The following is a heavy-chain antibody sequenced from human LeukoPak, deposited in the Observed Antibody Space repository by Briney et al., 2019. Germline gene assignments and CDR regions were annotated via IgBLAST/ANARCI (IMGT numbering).Heavy chain of an antibody. CDR3: ARVKTTDYYFDY. V-gene: IGHV1-2*02. Sequence: ASVKVSCKASGYTFTGYYMHWVRQAPGQGLEWMGWINPNSGCTNYAQKFQGRVTMTRDTSISTAYMELSRLRSDDTAVYYCARVKTTDYYFDYWGQGTLVTVSS. D-gene: IGHD2/OR15-2a*01. J-gene: IGHJ4*02. CDR2: INPNSGCT. CDR1: GYTFTGYY.